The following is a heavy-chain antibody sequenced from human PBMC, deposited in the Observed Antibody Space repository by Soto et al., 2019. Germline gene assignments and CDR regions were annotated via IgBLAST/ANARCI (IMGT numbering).Heavy chain of an antibody. CDR3: ARDRHYLDTSGFLDY. CDR2: ISYDGNNK. CDR1: RVTFSIYT. Sequence: PGGSLRLSCAASRVTFSIYTMHWVRQAQGKGLEWVAVISYDGNNKYYADSVKGRFSISRDNSKNTLYLQISSLRTEDTALYYSARDRHYLDTSGFLDYWGQGTVVTVSS. V-gene: IGHV3-30-3*01. J-gene: IGHJ4*02. D-gene: IGHD3-22*01.